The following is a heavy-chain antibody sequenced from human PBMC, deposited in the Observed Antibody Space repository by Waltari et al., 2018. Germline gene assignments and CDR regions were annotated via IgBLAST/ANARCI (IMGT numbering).Heavy chain of an antibody. J-gene: IGHJ4*02. CDR1: GYTFTSYG. D-gene: IGHD6-19*01. Sequence: QVQLVQSGAEVKKPGASVKVSCKASGYTFTSYGISWVRQAPGQGLEWMGWISAYNGNTNYAQKFQGRVTMTRDTSISTAYMELSRLRSDDTAVYYCARAPPWEGWYDYWGQGTLVTVSS. CDR2: ISAYNGNT. CDR3: ARAPPWEGWYDY. V-gene: IGHV1-18*01.